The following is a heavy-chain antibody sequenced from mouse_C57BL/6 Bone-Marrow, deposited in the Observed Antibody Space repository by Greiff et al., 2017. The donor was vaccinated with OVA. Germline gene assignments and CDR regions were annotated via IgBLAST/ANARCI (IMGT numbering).Heavy chain of an antibody. CDR3: TRQLRPRFAY. CDR2: IRLKSDNYAT. D-gene: IGHD3-2*02. V-gene: IGHV6-3*01. J-gene: IGHJ3*01. CDR1: GFTFSNYW. Sequence: EVKLMESGGGLVQPGGSMKLSCVASGFTFSNYWMNWVRQSPEKGLEWVAQIRLKSDNYATHYAESVKGRFTISRDDSKSSVYLQMNNLRAEDTGIYYCTRQLRPRFAYWGQGTLVTVSA.